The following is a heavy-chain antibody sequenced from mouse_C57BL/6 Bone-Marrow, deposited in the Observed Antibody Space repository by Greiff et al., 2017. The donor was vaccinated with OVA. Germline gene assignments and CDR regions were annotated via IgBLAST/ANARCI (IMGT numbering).Heavy chain of an antibody. CDR2: IRLKSDNYAT. D-gene: IGHD1-1*01. CDR1: GFTFSNYW. CDR3: AGYYGSYHYMDY. Sequence: EVKVEESGGGLVQPGGSMKLSCVASGFTFSNYWMNWVRQSPEKGLEWIAQIRLKSDNYATHSAESGKGRFTISRDDSKSSVYLQMNNVRAEDTGTYYCAGYYGSYHYMDYWGQGTSLTVSS. V-gene: IGHV6-3*01. J-gene: IGHJ4*01.